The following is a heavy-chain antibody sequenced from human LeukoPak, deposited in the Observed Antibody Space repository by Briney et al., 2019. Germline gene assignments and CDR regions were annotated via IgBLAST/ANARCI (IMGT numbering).Heavy chain of an antibody. CDR2: IYTSGST. J-gene: IGHJ3*01. CDR1: GGSISSGSYY. D-gene: IGHD2-2*01. CDR3: ARDMRLITSAFDV. V-gene: IGHV4-61*02. Sequence: SETLSLTCTVSGGSISSGSYYWSWIRQPAGKGLEWIGRIYTSGSTNYNPSLKSRVSMSIDTSKNQFSLRLSSVTAADTAVYYCARDMRLITSAFDVWGQGTTVTVSS.